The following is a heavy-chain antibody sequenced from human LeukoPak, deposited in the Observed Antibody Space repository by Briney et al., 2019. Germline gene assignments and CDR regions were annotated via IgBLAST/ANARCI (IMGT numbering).Heavy chain of an antibody. CDR1: GCTFSSYW. D-gene: IGHD3-16*01. CDR3: ARELRTFDS. CDR2: IKHNGDDL. J-gene: IGHJ4*02. Sequence: GGSLRLSCPASGCTFSSYWMPWVRPAPGKGREWVANIKHNGDDLNYVDSVEGRFTIDRDNAQNSLYLHMTSLRAEDTAVYYCARELRTFDSWGQGTLVTVSS. V-gene: IGHV3-7*01.